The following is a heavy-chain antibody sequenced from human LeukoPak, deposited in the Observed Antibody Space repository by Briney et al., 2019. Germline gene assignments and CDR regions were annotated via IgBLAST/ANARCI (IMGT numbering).Heavy chain of an antibody. J-gene: IGHJ3*02. V-gene: IGHV3-23*01. CDR2: ISDSGNT. D-gene: IGHD6-13*01. Sequence: GGSLRLSCAASGFTLSSYAMSWVRQAPGKGLEWVSAISDSGNTYHADSVKGRFTISRDSSKNTLFLQMNRLRPEDAAVYYCAKGDSSSWYRFHAFDIWGQGTMVTVSS. CDR3: AKGDSSSWYRFHAFDI. CDR1: GFTLSSYA.